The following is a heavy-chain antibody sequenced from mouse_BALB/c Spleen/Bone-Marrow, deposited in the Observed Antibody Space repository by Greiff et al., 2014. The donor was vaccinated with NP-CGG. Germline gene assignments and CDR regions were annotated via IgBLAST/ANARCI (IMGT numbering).Heavy chain of an antibody. V-gene: IGHV5-6-3*01. CDR2: INNNGGST. CDR1: GFTFSSYG. D-gene: IGHD2-2*01. J-gene: IGHJ1*01. CDR3: GRGYGWYFEV. Sequence: EVKLVESGGGLVQPGGSLKLSCVASGFTFSSYGMSWVRQTPDKRLELVATINNNGGSTYYPDSVKGQFTISRDNAKNTLYLQMDSLKSEDTAKDYWGRGYGWYFEVWGAGTTVTVSS.